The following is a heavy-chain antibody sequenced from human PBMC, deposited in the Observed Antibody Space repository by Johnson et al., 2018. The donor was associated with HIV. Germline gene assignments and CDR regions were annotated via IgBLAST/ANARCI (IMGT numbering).Heavy chain of an antibody. CDR2: VYSGGTT. J-gene: IGHJ3*02. CDR3: AKAVGGYAFDI. Sequence: VQLVESGGGVVLPGGSLRLSCAASGFTVSSNYMSWVRQAPGNGLESVSVVYSGGTTHYGDSVKGRFTISRDNSKNTLYLQMNSLRVEDTAVYYCAKAVGGYAFDIWGQGTMVTVSS. V-gene: IGHV3-66*02. D-gene: IGHD1-26*01. CDR1: GFTVSSNY.